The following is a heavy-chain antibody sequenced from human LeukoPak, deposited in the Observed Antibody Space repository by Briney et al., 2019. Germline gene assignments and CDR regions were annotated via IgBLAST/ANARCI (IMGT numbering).Heavy chain of an antibody. J-gene: IGHJ4*02. CDR2: IIVGSGKT. V-gene: IGHV1-3*01. Sequence: GPSVRVSCTSSGYTFTTYAMHWVRQAPGQRPELMGWIIVGSGKTKYSHKFQGRVTFTSDTSATTVSMELSSLTSQDTPAYYCPREPRFTAQLDYWGPGTLVTVSS. CDR1: GYTFTTYA. CDR3: PREPRFTAQLDY. D-gene: IGHD2-2*01.